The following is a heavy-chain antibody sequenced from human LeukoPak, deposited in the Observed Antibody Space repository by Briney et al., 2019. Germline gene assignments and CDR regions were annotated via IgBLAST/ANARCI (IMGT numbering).Heavy chain of an antibody. CDR2: ISWNSGSI. CDR3: AKDPTGATYNYFDY. Sequence: GGSLRLSCAASGFTFDDYAMHWVWQAPGKGLEWVSGISWNSGSIGYADSVKGRFTISRDNAKNSLYLQMNSLRAEDTALYYCAKDPTGATYNYFDYWGQGTLVTVSS. CDR1: GFTFDDYA. V-gene: IGHV3-9*01. J-gene: IGHJ4*02. D-gene: IGHD1-26*01.